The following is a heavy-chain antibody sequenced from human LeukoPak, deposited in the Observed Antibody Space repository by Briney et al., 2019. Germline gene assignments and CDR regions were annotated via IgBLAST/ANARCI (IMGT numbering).Heavy chain of an antibody. J-gene: IGHJ4*02. V-gene: IGHV3-33*01. Sequence: GGSLRLSCAASGFTFSNYGMQWVRQAPGKGLEWLAVIWYDGSQKYYADSVKGRFTISREDSKNTLYLQMNSLRVEDTAMYYCARDYCSTTTCLDYWGQGTLVTVSS. CDR1: GFTFSNYG. CDR2: IWYDGSQK. D-gene: IGHD2-2*01. CDR3: ARDYCSTTTCLDY.